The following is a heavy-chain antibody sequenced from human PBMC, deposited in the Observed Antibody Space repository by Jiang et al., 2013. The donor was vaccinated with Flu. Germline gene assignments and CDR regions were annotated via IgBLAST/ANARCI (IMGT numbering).Heavy chain of an antibody. Sequence: KPSQTLSLTCTVSGGSISSGGYYWSWIRQHPGKGLEWIGYIYYSGSTYYNPSLKSRVTISVDTSKNQFSLKLSSVTAADTAVYYCAREDSSGYLAYYGMDVWGQGTTVTVSS. J-gene: IGHJ6*02. CDR1: GGSISSGGYY. D-gene: IGHD3-22*01. CDR2: IYYSGST. V-gene: IGHV4-31*03. CDR3: AREDSSGYLAYYGMDV.